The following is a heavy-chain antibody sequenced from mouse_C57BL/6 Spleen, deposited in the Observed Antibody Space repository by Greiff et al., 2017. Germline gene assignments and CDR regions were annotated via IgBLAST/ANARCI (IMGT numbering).Heavy chain of an antibody. Sequence: VQLQQSGAELVKPGASVKISCKASGYAFSSYWMNWVKQRPGKGLEWIGQIYPGDGDTNYNGQFQGKATMTADKSSSTAYTQLSSLTSEDSAVYFGARGTMFTTGDYWGQGTTLTVSS. CDR3: ARGTMFTTGDY. D-gene: IGHD2-2*01. CDR1: GYAFSSYW. V-gene: IGHV1-80*01. CDR2: IYPGDGDT. J-gene: IGHJ2*01.